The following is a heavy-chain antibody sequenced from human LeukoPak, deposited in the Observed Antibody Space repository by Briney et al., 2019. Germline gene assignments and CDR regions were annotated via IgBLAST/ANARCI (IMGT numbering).Heavy chain of an antibody. CDR3: ARSIAAAGTQDFQH. J-gene: IGHJ1*01. CDR1: GYTFTGYY. V-gene: IGHV1-2*02. CDR2: INPNSGGT. Sequence: ASVKVSCKASGYTFTGYYMHWVRQAPGQGLEWMGWINPNSGGTKYAQKFQGRVTMTRDTSISTAYMELSRLRSDDTAVYYCARSIAAAGTQDFQHWGQGTLVTVSS. D-gene: IGHD6-13*01.